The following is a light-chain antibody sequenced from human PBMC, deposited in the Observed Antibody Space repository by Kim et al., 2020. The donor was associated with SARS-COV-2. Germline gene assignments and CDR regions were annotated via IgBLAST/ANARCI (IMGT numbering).Light chain of an antibody. Sequence: VALGQTVRITCQGDSLRSYYATWYQQKPGQAPILVIYGKNNRPSGIPDRFSGSSSGNTASLTITGTQAGDEADYYCNSRDSNDNVVFGGGTKVTFL. CDR3: NSRDSNDNVV. CDR2: GKN. J-gene: IGLJ2*01. CDR1: SLRSYY. V-gene: IGLV3-19*01.